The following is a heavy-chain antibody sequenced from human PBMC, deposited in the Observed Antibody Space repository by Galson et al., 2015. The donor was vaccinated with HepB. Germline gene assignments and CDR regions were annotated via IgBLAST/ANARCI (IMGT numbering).Heavy chain of an antibody. CDR1: GFSFSDYA. D-gene: IGHD3-22*01. J-gene: IGHJ6*02. CDR3: ARGGYITYYYYGMDV. CDR2: ISYDGRIY. V-gene: IGHV3-30*04. Sequence: SLRLSCAASGFSFSDYAMHWVRQAPGKGLEWVAVISYDGRIYYYTDSVKGRFFISRDNFKNTVYLQLNSLRAEDTAVYYCARGGYITYYYYGMDVWGQGTTVTVSS.